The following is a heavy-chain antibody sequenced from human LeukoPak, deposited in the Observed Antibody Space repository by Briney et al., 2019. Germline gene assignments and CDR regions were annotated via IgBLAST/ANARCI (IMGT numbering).Heavy chain of an antibody. CDR1: GFTFNRYW. CDR2: IKSDGSEE. D-gene: IGHD2-15*01. Sequence: PGGSLRLSCAASGFTFNRYWMSWVRQAPGKGLEWVAQIKSDGSEEYYADPVRGRFTISRDNAKSSLYLQMNSLGVEDTAVYYCVRILGGSRFDPWGQGALVTVSS. V-gene: IGHV3-7*02. CDR3: VRILGGSRFDP. J-gene: IGHJ5*02.